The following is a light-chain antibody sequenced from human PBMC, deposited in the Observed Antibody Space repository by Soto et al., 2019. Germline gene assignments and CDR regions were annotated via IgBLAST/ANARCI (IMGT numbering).Light chain of an antibody. CDR2: EVS. J-gene: IGLJ2*01. CDR3: SSYTTISTVV. V-gene: IGLV2-14*01. Sequence: QSALTQPASVSASPGQSISISCTGTSGDVGAYDYVSWYQQHPGKAPKLMIYEVSNRPSGVSNRFSGSKSGNTASLTISGLQADDEADYYCSSYTTISTVVFGGGTKLTVL. CDR1: SGDVGAYDY.